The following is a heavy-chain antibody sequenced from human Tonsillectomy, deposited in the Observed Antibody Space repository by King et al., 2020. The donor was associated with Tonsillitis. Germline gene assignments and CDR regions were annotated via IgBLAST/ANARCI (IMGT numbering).Heavy chain of an antibody. Sequence: QLVQSGAEVKKPGESLKISCKGSGYSFTSYWIGWVRQMPGKGLEWMGIIYPGDSDTRYSPSFQGQVTISADKSISTAYLQWSSLKASDTAMYYCARFAGMDTAMVNYYGMDVWGQGTTVTVSS. CDR3: ARFAGMDTAMVNYYGMDV. D-gene: IGHD5-18*01. CDR1: GYSFTSYW. J-gene: IGHJ6*02. V-gene: IGHV5-51*01. CDR2: IYPGDSDT.